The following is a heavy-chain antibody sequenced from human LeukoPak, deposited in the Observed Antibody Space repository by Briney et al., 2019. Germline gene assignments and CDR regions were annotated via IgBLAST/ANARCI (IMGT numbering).Heavy chain of an antibody. CDR3: ARDSFYDFWSGYHDNWFDP. D-gene: IGHD3-3*01. CDR1: GYTFTSYG. V-gene: IGHV1-18*01. CDR2: ISAYNGNT. Sequence: ASVKVSCKASGYTFTSYGISWVRQAPGQGLEWMGWISAYNGNTNHAQKLQGRVTMTTDTSTSTAYMELRSLRSDDTAVYYCARDSFYDFWSGYHDNWFDPWGQGTLVTVSS. J-gene: IGHJ5*02.